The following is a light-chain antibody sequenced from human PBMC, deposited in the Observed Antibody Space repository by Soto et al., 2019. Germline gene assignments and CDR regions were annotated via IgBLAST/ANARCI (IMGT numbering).Light chain of an antibody. V-gene: IGLV2-14*01. CDR1: ISDVGGYNY. CDR2: EVS. Sequence: QSALTQPASVSGSPGQSITISCTGTISDVGGYNYVSWYQQHPGKAPKFMIYEVSNRPSGVSSRFSGSKSGNTASLTISGLQAEDEANYYCGTWDSSLSAFWVFGGGTKLTVL. CDR3: GTWDSSLSAFWV. J-gene: IGLJ3*02.